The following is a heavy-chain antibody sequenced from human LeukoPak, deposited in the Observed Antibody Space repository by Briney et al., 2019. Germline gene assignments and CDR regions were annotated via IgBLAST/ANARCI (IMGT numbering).Heavy chain of an antibody. V-gene: IGHV1-69*06. CDR2: IIPIFGTA. D-gene: IGHD7-27*01. CDR3: ARSPIGLGFFDY. Sequence: SVKVSCKASGGTFSSYAISWVRQAPGQGLEWMGGIIPIFGTANYAQKFRGRVTITADKSTRTAYMELSSLRSDDTAVYYCARSPIGLGFFDYWGQGTLVTVSS. CDR1: GGTFSSYA. J-gene: IGHJ4*02.